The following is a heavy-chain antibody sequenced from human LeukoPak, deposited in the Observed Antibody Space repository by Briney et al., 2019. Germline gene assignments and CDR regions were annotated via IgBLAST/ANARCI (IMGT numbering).Heavy chain of an antibody. CDR2: INPNSGGT. D-gene: IGHD3-10*01. V-gene: IGHV1-2*02. CDR3: ARRITMVQGDFDY. CDR1: GYTFTGYY. Sequence: ASVKVSCKASGYTFTGYYMHWVRQAPGQGLEWMGWINPNSGGTNYAQKFQGRVTMTRDTSISTAYMELSRLRSDDTAVYYCARRITMVQGDFDYWGQGTLVTVSS. J-gene: IGHJ4*02.